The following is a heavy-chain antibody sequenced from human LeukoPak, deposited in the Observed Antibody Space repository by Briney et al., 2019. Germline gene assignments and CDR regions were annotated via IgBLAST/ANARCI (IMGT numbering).Heavy chain of an antibody. D-gene: IGHD3-10*01. CDR1: GFTVSSNY. CDR2: IYSGGST. J-gene: IGHJ4*02. V-gene: IGHV3-66*01. Sequence: GGSLRLSCAASGFTVSSNYMSWVRQAPGKGLEWVSVIYSGGSTYYADSVKGRFTISRDNSKNTLYLQMNSLRAEDTAVYYCAKGSDYYGSGVLENWGQGTLVTVSS. CDR3: AKGSDYYGSGVLEN.